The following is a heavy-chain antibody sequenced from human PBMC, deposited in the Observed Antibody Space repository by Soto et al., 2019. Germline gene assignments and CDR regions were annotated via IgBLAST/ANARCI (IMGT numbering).Heavy chain of an antibody. J-gene: IGHJ6*03. D-gene: IGHD3-16*01. CDR3: AKEMSTLGDFNYYYMDV. CDR1: GFTFDQYT. V-gene: IGHV3-9*01. CDR2: ITWHSGTI. Sequence: EVQLVESGGGLVQPGRSLRLACAASGFTFDQYTMHWVRQARGKGLEWVSSITWHSGTIGYADSVKGRFTISRDNAKNSLYLQMNSLRGEDTALYYCAKEMSTLGDFNYYYMDVWGNGTTVTVSS.